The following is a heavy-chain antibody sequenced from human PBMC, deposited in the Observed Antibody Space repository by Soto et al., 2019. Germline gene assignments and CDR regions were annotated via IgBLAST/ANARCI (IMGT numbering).Heavy chain of an antibody. V-gene: IGHV4-39*01. CDR3: ASEETDGGNTYYYYYGMDV. J-gene: IGHJ6*02. Sequence: PSETLSLTCTVSGGSISSSSYYWGWILQPPGKGLEWIGSIYYSGSTYYNPSLKSRVTISVDTSKNQFSLKLSSVTAADTAVYYCASEETDGGNTYYYYYGMDVWGQGTTVTVSS. CDR2: IYYSGST. CDR1: GGSISSSSYY. D-gene: IGHD2-15*01.